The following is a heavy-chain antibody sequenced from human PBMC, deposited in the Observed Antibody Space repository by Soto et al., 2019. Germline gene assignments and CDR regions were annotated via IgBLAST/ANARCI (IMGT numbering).Heavy chain of an antibody. Sequence: QVQLVQSGAEMKKPGSSVRVSCKASGGALSSSGITWVRQAPGQVLEWVAGVIPIFGTTKNAPKFQGRVTVSADESKSTAYMELSSLTCEDTAVYFCARSRPQGSEFPGVIPWDALDVWGQGTLVTVSS. J-gene: IGHJ3*01. CDR2: VIPIFGTT. V-gene: IGHV1-69*01. CDR1: GGALSSSG. CDR3: ARSRPQGSEFPGVIPWDALDV. D-gene: IGHD2-21*01.